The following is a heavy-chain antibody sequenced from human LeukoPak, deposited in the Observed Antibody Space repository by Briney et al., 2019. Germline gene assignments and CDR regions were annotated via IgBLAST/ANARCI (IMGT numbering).Heavy chain of an antibody. D-gene: IGHD3-3*01. J-gene: IGHJ3*02. CDR1: GGSISSGSYY. V-gene: IGHV4-61*02. CDR2: IYTSGNT. Sequence: SETLSLTCSVSGGSISSGSYYWSWIRQPAGKGLEWIGRIYTSGNTNYHPSLKSRVTISVDTSKNQFSLKLSSVTAADTAVYYCARDSPPRTYYDFWSGSYGNDAFDIWGQGTMVTVSS. CDR3: ARDSPPRTYYDFWSGSYGNDAFDI.